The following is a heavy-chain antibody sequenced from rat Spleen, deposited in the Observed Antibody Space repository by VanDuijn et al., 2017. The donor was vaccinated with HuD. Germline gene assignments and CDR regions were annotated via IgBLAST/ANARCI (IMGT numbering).Heavy chain of an antibody. D-gene: IGHD1-4*01. CDR2: ISPSGGST. CDR3: TTHGARVSRFAY. CDR1: GFTLSDHY. Sequence: EVQLVESDGGLVQPGRSLKLSCAASGFTLSDHYMAWVRQAPTKGLEWVASISPSGGSTYYRDSVKGRFTISRDNAESTLYLQMDSLRSEDTATYYCTTHGARVSRFAYWGQGTLVTVSS. V-gene: IGHV5-27*01. J-gene: IGHJ3*01.